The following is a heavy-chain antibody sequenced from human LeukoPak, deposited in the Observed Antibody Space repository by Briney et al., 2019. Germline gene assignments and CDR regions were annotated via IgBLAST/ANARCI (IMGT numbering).Heavy chain of an antibody. V-gene: IGHV1-8*01. CDR2: MNPNSGNT. D-gene: IGHD2-8*01. Sequence: ASVKVSCKASGYTFTSYDINWVRQATGQGLEWVGWMNPNSGNTGYAQKFQGRVTMTRNTSISTAYMELSSLRSEDTAVYYCATGAFCTNGVCSDPWGQGTLVTVSS. CDR3: ATGAFCTNGVCSDP. J-gene: IGHJ5*02. CDR1: GYTFTSYD.